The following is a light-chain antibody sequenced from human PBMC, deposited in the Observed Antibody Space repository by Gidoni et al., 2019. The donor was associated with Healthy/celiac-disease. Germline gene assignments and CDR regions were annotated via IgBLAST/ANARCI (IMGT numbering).Light chain of an antibody. J-gene: IGKJ4*01. CDR2: WAS. CDR1: QSVFYSPNNKNY. V-gene: IGKV4-1*01. CDR3: QQYYSTPLT. Sequence: DIVMTQSPDARAVSLGERATINCKSSQSVFYSPNNKNYLAWYQQKPGQPPKLLIYWASTRESGVPDRFSGSGSGTDFTLTISSLQAEDVAVYYCQQYYSTPLTFGGGTKVEIK.